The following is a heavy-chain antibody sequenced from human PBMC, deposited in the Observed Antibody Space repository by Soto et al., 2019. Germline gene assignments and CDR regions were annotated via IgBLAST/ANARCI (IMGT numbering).Heavy chain of an antibody. CDR1: GGSISGFF. CDR2: VAASGST. CDR3: ARGASTHYYYGLDV. J-gene: IGHJ6*02. V-gene: IGHV4-4*07. Sequence: PSETLSLTCTVSGGSISGFFWTWVRQPPGMPLEGLGHVAASGSTAYNPSLRSRLSLSLDVSNNRFSLELTSVTAADTATYFCARGASTHYYYGLDVWGQGTTVTVSS.